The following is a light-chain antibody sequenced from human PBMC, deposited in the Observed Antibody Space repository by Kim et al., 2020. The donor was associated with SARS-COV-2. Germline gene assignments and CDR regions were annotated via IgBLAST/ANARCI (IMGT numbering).Light chain of an antibody. J-gene: IGLJ3*02. CDR2: DVR. Sequence: SGHYPYRFQQKPGQAPRTLIYDVRPRHSWTPARFSGSRLGDRAALTISGAQDEDEAKYYCLLDLLDVRVFGGGTQLTVL. V-gene: IGLV7-46*01. CDR1: SGHY. CDR3: LLDLLDVRV.